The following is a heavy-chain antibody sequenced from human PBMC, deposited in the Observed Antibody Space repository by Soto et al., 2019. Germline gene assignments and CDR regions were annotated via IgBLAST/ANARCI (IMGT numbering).Heavy chain of an antibody. CDR1: GGSISSSSYY. J-gene: IGHJ4*02. Sequence: SETLSLTCTVSGGSISSSSYYWGWIRQPPGKGLEWIGSIYYSGSTYYNPSLKSQVTISVDTSKNQFSLKLSSVTAADTAVYYCASLVNYYDSSGYAEYYFDHWGQGSLVTVSS. V-gene: IGHV4-39*01. CDR2: IYYSGST. D-gene: IGHD3-22*01. CDR3: ASLVNYYDSSGYAEYYFDH.